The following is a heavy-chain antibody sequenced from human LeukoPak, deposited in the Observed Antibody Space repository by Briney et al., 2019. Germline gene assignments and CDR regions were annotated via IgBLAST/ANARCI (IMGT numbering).Heavy chain of an antibody. J-gene: IGHJ4*02. CDR1: GFTFSDYY. CDR3: ARSYSSSWSPSPYCY. CDR2: ISSSGSTI. Sequence: NPGGSLRLSCAASGFTFSDYYMSWIRQAPGKGLEWVSYISSSGSTIYYADSVKGRFTISRDNAKNSLYLQMNSLRAEDTAVYYCARSYSSSWSPSPYCYWGQGTLVTVSS. D-gene: IGHD6-13*01. V-gene: IGHV3-11*01.